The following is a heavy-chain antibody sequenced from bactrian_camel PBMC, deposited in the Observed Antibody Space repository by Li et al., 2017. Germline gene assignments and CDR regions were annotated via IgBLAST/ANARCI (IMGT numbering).Heavy chain of an antibody. D-gene: IGHD5*01. Sequence: HVQLVESGGGSVQAGGSLRLSCAASGYTSGRTCMGWFRQAPGKGLEWVSAISSGGGDTYLADSVKGRFTISRDNAKNTLYLQLNSLKTEDAAMYYCAKDANYDGLSEYDYWGQGTQVTVS. CDR2: ISSGGGDT. CDR1: GYTSGRTC. V-gene: IGHV3S1*01. J-gene: IGHJ4*01. CDR3: AKDANYDGLSEYDY.